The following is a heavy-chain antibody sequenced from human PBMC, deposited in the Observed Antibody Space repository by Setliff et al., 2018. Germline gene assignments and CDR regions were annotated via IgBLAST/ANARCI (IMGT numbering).Heavy chain of an antibody. D-gene: IGHD2-15*01. V-gene: IGHV1-69-2*01. CDR1: GYRFIDHF. Sequence: GASVKVSCKASGYRFIDHFIHWVQQSPGKGLEWVGRVDPEDGETIYGGKFQGRVTISVDTSKNTAFMELRNLRSGDTAIYYCATGYCSGGTCQSYYTYAMDVWGRGTTVTVSS. CDR2: VDPEDGET. CDR3: ATGYCSGGTCQSYYTYAMDV. J-gene: IGHJ6*02.